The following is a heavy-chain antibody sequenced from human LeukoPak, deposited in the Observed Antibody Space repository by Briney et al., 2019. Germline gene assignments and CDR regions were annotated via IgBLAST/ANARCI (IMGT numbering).Heavy chain of an antibody. Sequence: SETLSLTCTVSGGSISSSSDYWGWIRQPPGKGLEWIGSIYYRGSTYYNTSLKSRVTISVDTSKNQFSLKLSSVTAADTAVYYCARDPWADDAFDIWGQGTMVTVSS. J-gene: IGHJ3*02. CDR2: IYYRGST. V-gene: IGHV4-39*07. CDR1: GGSISSSSDY. CDR3: ARDPWADDAFDI. D-gene: IGHD7-27*01.